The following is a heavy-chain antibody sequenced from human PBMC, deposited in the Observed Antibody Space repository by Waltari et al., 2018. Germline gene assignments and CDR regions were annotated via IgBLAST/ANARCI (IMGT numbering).Heavy chain of an antibody. CDR1: GYPFTTYG. Sequence: QVEESGGGVVQPGGSRRVPGVASGYPFTTYGMPWVRQAPGKGLEWLAVISSDGSGKYYADSVKGPFPLSRDNSKNMVYLQMNSLRPHDASFSSSSPAPLLSPSPLDPWGQGTLVTVSS. CDR2: ISSDGSGK. V-gene: IGHV3-30*03. CDR3: SPAPLLSPSPLDP. J-gene: IGHJ5*02. D-gene: IGHD2-2*01.